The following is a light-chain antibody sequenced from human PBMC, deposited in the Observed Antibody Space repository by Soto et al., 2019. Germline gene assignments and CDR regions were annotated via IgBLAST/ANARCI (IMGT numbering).Light chain of an antibody. Sequence: QSVLTQPASVSGSPGQSITISCTGTSSDVGGYNYVSWYQQHPGKAPKLMIYDVSNRPSGVSNRFSGSKSGNTASLTISGLQAEDEADGSCSSYTRSSTLGVFGTGTKLTVL. CDR3: SSYTRSSTLGV. V-gene: IGLV2-14*01. CDR1: SSDVGGYNY. J-gene: IGLJ1*01. CDR2: DVS.